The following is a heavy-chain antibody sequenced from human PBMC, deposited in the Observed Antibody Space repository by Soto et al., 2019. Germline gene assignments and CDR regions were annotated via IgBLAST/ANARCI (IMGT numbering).Heavy chain of an antibody. J-gene: IGHJ4*02. Sequence: QVQLQESGPGLVKPSETLSLTCTVSGGSISSHYWSWIRQPPGKGLEWMGYIHYSGSTNYNPSLKGRVTLSVDTSNNQFSLKLTSVTAADTAVYYCARGGWYNDYWGQGTLVTVSS. V-gene: IGHV4-59*11. D-gene: IGHD6-19*01. CDR3: ARGGWYNDY. CDR2: IHYSGST. CDR1: GGSISSHY.